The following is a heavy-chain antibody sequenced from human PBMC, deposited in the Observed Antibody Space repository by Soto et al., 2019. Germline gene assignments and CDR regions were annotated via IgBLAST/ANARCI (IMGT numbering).Heavy chain of an antibody. CDR2: ISGSGGST. D-gene: IGHD2-15*01. Sequence: PGGSLRLSCAASGFTFSSYAMSWVRQAPGKGLEWVSAISGSGGSTYYADSVKGRFTISRDNSKNTLYLQMNSLRAEDTAVYYCAKWYCSGGSCYSGLFDYWGQGTLVTVSS. CDR3: AKWYCSGGSCYSGLFDY. CDR1: GFTFSSYA. J-gene: IGHJ4*02. V-gene: IGHV3-23*01.